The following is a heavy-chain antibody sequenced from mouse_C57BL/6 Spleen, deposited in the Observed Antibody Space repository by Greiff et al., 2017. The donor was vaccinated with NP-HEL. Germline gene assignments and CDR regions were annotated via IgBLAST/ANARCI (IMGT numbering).Heavy chain of an antibody. CDR1: GYAFTNYL. V-gene: IGHV1-54*01. J-gene: IGHJ4*01. CDR2: INPGSGGT. D-gene: IGHD2-3*01. Sequence: QVQLKESGAELVRPGTSVKVSCKASGYAFTNYLIEWVKQRPGQGLEWIGVINPGSGGTNYNEKFKGKASLTADKSSSTAYMQLSSLTSEDSAVYFCAREVWLLRGDYWGQGTSVTVSS. CDR3: AREVWLLRGDY.